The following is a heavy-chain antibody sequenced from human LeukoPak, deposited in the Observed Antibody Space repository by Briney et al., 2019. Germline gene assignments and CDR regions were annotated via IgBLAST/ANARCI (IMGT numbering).Heavy chain of an antibody. J-gene: IGHJ4*02. Sequence: GGSLRLSCAASGFTFTDYAMGWVRQAPGKGLEWVSAISGSGGNTFYADSVKGRFTISRDNSKNTLYLQMNSLRVEDTAVYYCARPLGSGGDCWGQGTLVTVSS. CDR3: ARPLGSGGDC. CDR2: ISGSGGNT. CDR1: GFTFTDYA. V-gene: IGHV3-23*01. D-gene: IGHD1-14*01.